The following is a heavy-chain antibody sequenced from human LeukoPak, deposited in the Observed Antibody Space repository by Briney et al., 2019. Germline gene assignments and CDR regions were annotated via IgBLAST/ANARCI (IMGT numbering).Heavy chain of an antibody. Sequence: SETLSLTCTVSGYSISSGYYWGWIRQPPGKGLEWIGSIYHSGSTYYNPSLKSRVTISVDTSKNQFSLKLSSVTAADTAVYYCARESGIAAADYWGQGTLVTVSS. J-gene: IGHJ4*02. CDR3: ARESGIAAADY. D-gene: IGHD6-13*01. CDR1: GYSISSGYY. CDR2: IYHSGST. V-gene: IGHV4-38-2*02.